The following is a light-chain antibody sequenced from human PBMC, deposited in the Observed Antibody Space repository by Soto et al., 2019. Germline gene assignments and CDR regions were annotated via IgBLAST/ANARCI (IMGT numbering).Light chain of an antibody. CDR3: QSYDRSLSALYV. CDR2: GNS. CDR1: SSNIGAGYD. Sequence: QSVLTQPPSVSGAPGQRVTISCTGSSSNIGAGYDLHWYQQLPGTAPKLLIYGNSNRPSGVPDRFSGSKSGTSASLAITGLQAEDEADYYCQSYDRSLSALYVFGTGTKVTVL. V-gene: IGLV1-40*01. J-gene: IGLJ1*01.